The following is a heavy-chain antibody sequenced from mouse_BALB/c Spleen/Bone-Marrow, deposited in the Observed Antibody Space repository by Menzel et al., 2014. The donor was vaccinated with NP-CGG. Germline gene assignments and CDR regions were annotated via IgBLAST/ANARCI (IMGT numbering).Heavy chain of an antibody. V-gene: IGHV14-3*02. CDR2: IDPANGNT. CDR3: ARWEYYAMDY. Sequence: VHVKQSGAELVEPGASVKLSCTASGFNIKDTYMHWVKQRPEQGLEWIGRIDPANGNTKSDPKFQGKATITADTSSNTAYRQLSSLTAEDTAVYYGARWEYYAMDYWGQGTSVTVSS. J-gene: IGHJ4*01. D-gene: IGHD4-1*01. CDR1: GFNIKDTY.